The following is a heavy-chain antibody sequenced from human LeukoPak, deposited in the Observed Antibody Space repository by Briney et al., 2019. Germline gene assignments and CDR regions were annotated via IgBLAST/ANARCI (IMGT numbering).Heavy chain of an antibody. CDR3: AKGKYSSGGVPDY. D-gene: IGHD6-19*01. CDR1: GFTFSNYA. V-gene: IGHV3-23*01. CDR2: ISGSGSST. Sequence: GGSLRLSCAASGFTFSNYAMTWVRQAPGKGLEWVSGISGSGSSTYYADSVKGRFTVSRDNSKNTLYLQINSLRGEDTAVYYCAKGKYSSGGVPDYWGQGTLVTVSS. J-gene: IGHJ4*02.